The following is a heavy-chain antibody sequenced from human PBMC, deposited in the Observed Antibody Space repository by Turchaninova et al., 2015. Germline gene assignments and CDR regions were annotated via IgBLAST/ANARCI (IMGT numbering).Heavy chain of an antibody. CDR1: GYSFLSYW. CDR2: VDPSGDLR. V-gene: IGHV5-10-1*03. Sequence: EVQLVQSGAEMKKPGESLTISCKASGYSFLSYWITWVRQVPGQGLQWVAPVDPSGDLRHVTVSLPGRPRASVAPYSRAALLQWGHWQPSDTAIYYCARHRRVVITTPPSAMDVWGQGTSVTVSS. CDR3: ARHRRVVITTPPSAMDV. J-gene: IGHJ6*01. D-gene: IGHD3-22*01.